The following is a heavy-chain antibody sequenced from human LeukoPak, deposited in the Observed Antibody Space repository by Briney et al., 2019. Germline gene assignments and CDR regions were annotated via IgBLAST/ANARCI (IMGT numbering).Heavy chain of an antibody. J-gene: IGHJ4*02. V-gene: IGHV4-39*01. D-gene: IGHD6-13*01. CDR2: IYYSGST. CDR1: GGSISSSSYY. Sequence: SETLSLTCTVSGGSISSSSYYWGWIRQPPGKGLEWIGSIYYSGSTYYNPSLKSRVTISVDTSKIQFSLKLSSVTAADTAVYYCARHLYSSRGAYFDYWGQGTLVTVSS. CDR3: ARHLYSSRGAYFDY.